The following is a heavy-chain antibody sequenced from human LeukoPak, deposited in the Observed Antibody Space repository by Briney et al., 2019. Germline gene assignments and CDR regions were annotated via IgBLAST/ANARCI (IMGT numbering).Heavy chain of an antibody. V-gene: IGHV5-10-1*01. CDR3: ARQVVVVPAAYYYYYGMDV. CDR1: GYXFTSYW. D-gene: IGHD2-2*01. CDR2: IDPSDSYT. Sequence: PGESLKISCNGSGYXFTSYWISWVRQMPGKGLEWMGRIDPSDSYTNYSPSFQGHVTISADKSISTAYLQWSSLKASDTAMYYCARQVVVVPAAYYYYYGMDVWGQGTTVTVSS. J-gene: IGHJ6*02.